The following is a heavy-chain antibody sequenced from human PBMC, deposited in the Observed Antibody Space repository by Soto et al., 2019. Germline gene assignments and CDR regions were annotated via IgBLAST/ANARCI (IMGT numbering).Heavy chain of an antibody. J-gene: IGHJ3*01. V-gene: IGHV4-39*01. CDR1: GGSISSSSYN. CDR3: ARRDGAFDV. Sequence: QLQLQESGPGLVKPSETLSLTCSVYGGSISSSSYNWGWIRQPPGKGLEWIGSIYYSGSTYYNPSLRSRVTISKDTSKGQFSLKLTSVTAADSAVYYCARRDGAFDVWGQGTMVTVSS. CDR2: IYYSGST.